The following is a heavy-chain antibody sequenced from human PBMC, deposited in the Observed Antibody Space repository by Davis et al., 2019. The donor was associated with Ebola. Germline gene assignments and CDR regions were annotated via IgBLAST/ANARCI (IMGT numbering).Heavy chain of an antibody. J-gene: IGHJ5*01. Sequence: MPSETLSLTCTVSGGSISSYYWSWIRQPPGKGLEWIGYIYYSGSTNYNPSLKSRVTISVDTSKNQFSLKLSSVTAADTAIYYCARHRGASFDSWGQGALVTVSS. CDR1: GGSISSYY. V-gene: IGHV4-59*01. D-gene: IGHD3-10*01. CDR2: IYYSGST. CDR3: ARHRGASFDS.